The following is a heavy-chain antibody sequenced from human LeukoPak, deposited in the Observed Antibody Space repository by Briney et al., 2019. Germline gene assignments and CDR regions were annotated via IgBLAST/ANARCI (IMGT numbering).Heavy chain of an antibody. V-gene: IGHV6-1*01. D-gene: IGHD3-3*01. CDR1: GDSVSSNGAS. J-gene: IGHJ4*02. CDR2: TYYRSQQWHS. CDR3: GRETDFGVVTN. Sequence: QTPLLTCAISGDSVSSNGASWNWIRQSPSRGLEWLGRTYYRSQQWHSDYAPSVKGRITLDPDTSKNQFSLQLNSMTPEDTAVYYCGRETDFGVVTNWGQGTLVTVSS.